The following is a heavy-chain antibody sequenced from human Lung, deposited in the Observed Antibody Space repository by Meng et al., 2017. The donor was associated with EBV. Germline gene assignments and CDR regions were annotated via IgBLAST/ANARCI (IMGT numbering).Heavy chain of an antibody. D-gene: IGHD6-13*01. CDR2: ISGSGGST. Sequence: VQVLESGGGLVQPGGSLRLSCSASGFIFSCYAISWVRQAPGKGLEWVSGISGSGGSTYYADSVTGRFTISRDNSKNTLYVRMNSLRAEDTAVYYCAKGYSRSFEYWGHGPLVTVSS. J-gene: IGHJ4*01. CDR1: GFIFSCYA. CDR3: AKGYSRSFEY. V-gene: IGHV3-23*01.